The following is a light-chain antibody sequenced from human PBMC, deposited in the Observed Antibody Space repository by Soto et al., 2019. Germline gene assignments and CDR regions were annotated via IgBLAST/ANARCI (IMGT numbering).Light chain of an antibody. J-gene: IGKJ4*01. CDR3: QQYDDPPLT. CDR1: QDIINY. Sequence: DIQMTQSPSSLSASVGDRVTITCQASQDIINYLSWYQQKPGKAPKLLIYDASTLETGVPSRFSGSGSGTDFTFTISSLQTEDFATYYCQQYDDPPLTFGGGTRVEI. V-gene: IGKV1-33*01. CDR2: DAS.